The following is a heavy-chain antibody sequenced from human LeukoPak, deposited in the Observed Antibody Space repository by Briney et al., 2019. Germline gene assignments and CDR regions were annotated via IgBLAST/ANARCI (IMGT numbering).Heavy chain of an antibody. CDR1: GYSFTSYG. CDR2: ISAYNGNT. CDR3: ARDRYCTITKCSNWFDP. D-gene: IGHD2-2*01. J-gene: IGHJ5*02. Sequence: ASVKVSCKASGYSFTSYGISWVRQAPGQGLEWMGWISAYNGNTNYAQKLQGRVTMTIETSTSTAYMEVRSLRPDDTAVYYCARDRYCTITKCSNWFDPWGQGTLVTVSS. V-gene: IGHV1-18*01.